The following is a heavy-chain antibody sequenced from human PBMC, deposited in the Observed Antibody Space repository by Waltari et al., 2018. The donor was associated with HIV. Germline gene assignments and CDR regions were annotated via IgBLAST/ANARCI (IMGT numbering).Heavy chain of an antibody. CDR1: GGSVSSVSYY. CDR3: ARVRGYYDSSGPFDI. CDR2: IYYSGST. Sequence: QVQLQESGPGLVKPSETLSLTCTVSGGSVSSVSYYWSWIRQPPGKGLEWIGYIYYSGSTNYNPSLKSRVTISVDTSKNQFSLKLSSVTAADTAVYYCARVRGYYDSSGPFDIWGQGTMVTVSS. J-gene: IGHJ3*02. D-gene: IGHD3-22*01. V-gene: IGHV4-61*01.